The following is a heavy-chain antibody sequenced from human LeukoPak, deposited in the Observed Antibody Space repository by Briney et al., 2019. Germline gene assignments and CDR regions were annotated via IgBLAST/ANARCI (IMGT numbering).Heavy chain of an antibody. Sequence: GGSLRLSCAASGFTFSSYGMHWVRQAPGKGLEWVAVIWYDGSNKYYADSVKGRFTISRDNSKNTLYLQMNSLRAEDTAVYYCARTSLSNLYNWFDPWGQGTLVTVSS. CDR1: GFTFSSYG. J-gene: IGHJ5*02. CDR3: ARTSLSNLYNWFDP. V-gene: IGHV3-33*01. CDR2: IWYDGSNK. D-gene: IGHD4-11*01.